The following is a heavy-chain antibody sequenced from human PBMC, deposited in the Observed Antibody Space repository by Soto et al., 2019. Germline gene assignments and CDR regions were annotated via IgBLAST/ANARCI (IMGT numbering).Heavy chain of an antibody. CDR3: AKDRHYPRDYFHY. CDR1: GFTFSSSA. V-gene: IGHV3-23*01. D-gene: IGHD3-10*01. Sequence: GWSLRLSCAASGFTFSSSAISWVRQAPGKGLEWVSAVSANGQGIYYADSVRGRFTISRDNSKNTVFLHMDSLSAEDTAVYYCAKDRHYPRDYFHYWGQGNLVTV. J-gene: IGHJ4*02. CDR2: VSANGQGI.